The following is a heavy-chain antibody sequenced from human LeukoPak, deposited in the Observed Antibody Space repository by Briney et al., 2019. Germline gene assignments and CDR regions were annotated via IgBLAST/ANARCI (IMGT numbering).Heavy chain of an antibody. CDR1: GFTFSNYG. CDR3: AKESPIGVAGV. V-gene: IGHV3-23*01. CDR2: IGSSGHST. Sequence: GGSLRLSCAASGFTFSNYGMSWVRQAPGKGLEWVSAIGSSGHSTYYADSVKGRFTTSRDNSKNTLYLQMSSLRSDDTAVYYCAKESPIGVAGVWGQGTLVTVSS. J-gene: IGHJ4*02. D-gene: IGHD6-19*01.